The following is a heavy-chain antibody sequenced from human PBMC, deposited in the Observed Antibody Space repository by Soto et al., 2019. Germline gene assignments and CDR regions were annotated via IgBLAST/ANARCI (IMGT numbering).Heavy chain of an antibody. CDR1: GFTFSSYA. V-gene: IGHV3-30-3*01. J-gene: IGHJ6*02. CDR2: ISYDGSKK. D-gene: IGHD2-2*02. Sequence: GGSLRLSCAASGFTFSSYAMHWVRQAPGKGLEWVAVISYDGSKKYYADSVKGRFTISRDNSKNTLYLQMNSLRAEDTAVYYCARGAEVVPAAIFPNYYYGMDVWGQGTTVTVSS. CDR3: ARGAEVVPAAIFPNYYYGMDV.